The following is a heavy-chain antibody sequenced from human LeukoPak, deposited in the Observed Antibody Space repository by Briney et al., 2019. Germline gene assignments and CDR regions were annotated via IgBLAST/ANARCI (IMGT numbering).Heavy chain of an antibody. CDR2: ISSSSSTT. CDR3: AKDVSYYYDSSGYYFDY. D-gene: IGHD3-22*01. Sequence: GGSLRLSCAASGFTFSSYSMNWVRQAPGKGLEWVSYISSSSSTTYYADSVKGRFTISRDNSKNTLYLQMNSLRAEDTAVYYCAKDVSYYYDSSGYYFDYWGQGTLVTVSS. CDR1: GFTFSSYS. J-gene: IGHJ4*02. V-gene: IGHV3-48*01.